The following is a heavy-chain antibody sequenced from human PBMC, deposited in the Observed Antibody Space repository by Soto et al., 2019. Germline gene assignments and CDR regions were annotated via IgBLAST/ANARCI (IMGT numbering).Heavy chain of an antibody. J-gene: IGHJ4*02. CDR1: GFTVSSIY. CDR2: IFIDGST. V-gene: IGHV3-66*01. Sequence: GGSLRLSCAASGFTVSSIYMSWVRQAPGKGLEWVSSIFIDGSTRYTDSVKGRFTISRDNSKNTLYLQMNSLRAEDTAVYYCARDGVAPGLYFDHWGQGTPVTVSS. D-gene: IGHD6-13*01. CDR3: ARDGVAPGLYFDH.